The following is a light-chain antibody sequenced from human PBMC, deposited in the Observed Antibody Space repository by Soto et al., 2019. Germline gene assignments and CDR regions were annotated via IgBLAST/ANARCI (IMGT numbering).Light chain of an antibody. Sequence: QSALAQPASVSGSPGQSITISCTGTSSDVGGYNYVSWYQQHPGKAPKLMIYEVSNRPLGVSNRFSGSKSGNTASLTISGLQAEDEADYYCTSYTGSSTLDVFGTGTKVTVL. J-gene: IGLJ1*01. V-gene: IGLV2-14*01. CDR3: TSYTGSSTLDV. CDR1: SSDVGGYNY. CDR2: EVS.